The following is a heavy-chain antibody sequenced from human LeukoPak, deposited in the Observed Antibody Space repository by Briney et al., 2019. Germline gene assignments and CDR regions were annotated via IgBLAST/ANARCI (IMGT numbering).Heavy chain of an antibody. D-gene: IGHD3-9*01. CDR1: GGSISSHY. CDR2: IYYSGST. V-gene: IGHV4-59*11. CDR3: ARSKDILTGYCFDY. J-gene: IGHJ4*02. Sequence: SETLSLTCTVSGGSISSHYWSWIRQTPGKGLEWIGYIYYSGSTNYNPSLKSRVTISVDTSKNQFSLKLRSVTAADTAVYYCARSKDILTGYCFDYWGQGTLVTVSS.